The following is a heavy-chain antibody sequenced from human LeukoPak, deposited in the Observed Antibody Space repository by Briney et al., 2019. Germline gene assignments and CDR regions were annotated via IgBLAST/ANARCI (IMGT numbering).Heavy chain of an antibody. D-gene: IGHD1-26*01. J-gene: IGHJ4*02. CDR2: IYYSGST. CDR1: GGSISSYY. V-gene: IGHV4-59*01. Sequence: SETLSLTCTVSGGSISSYYWSWIRQPPGKGLEWIGYIYYSGSTNYNPSLKSRVTISVDTSKNQFSLKLSSVTAADTAVYYCARAQRGTFGGGYWSFDYWGQGTLVTVSS. CDR3: ARAQRGTFGGGYWSFDY.